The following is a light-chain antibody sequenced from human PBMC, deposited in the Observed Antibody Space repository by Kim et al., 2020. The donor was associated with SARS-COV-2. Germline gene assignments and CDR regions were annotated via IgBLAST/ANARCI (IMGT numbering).Light chain of an antibody. V-gene: IGLV2-8*01. CDR3: GSYADSRILV. Sequence: QSVLTQPPSASGSPGQSVTISCTGTSSDIGGHNDVSWYQQHPGTAPKLLIYEVSQRPSGVPDRFSGTKSGNTASLTVSGLQSEDDAHYYCGSYADSRILVFGGGTQLTVL. CDR1: SSDIGGHND. CDR2: EVS. J-gene: IGLJ2*01.